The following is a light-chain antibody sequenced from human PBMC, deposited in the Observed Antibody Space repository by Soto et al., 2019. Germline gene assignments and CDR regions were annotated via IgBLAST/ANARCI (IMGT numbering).Light chain of an antibody. CDR1: SSDVGSYSL. CDR3: CSYAVGTTLV. Sequence: QSALTQPASVSGSPGQSITISCTGTSSDVGSYSLVSWYQQLPGKAPKLMIYEDIKRPSGVSNRFSGSKSGNTASLTISGLQAEDEADYDCCSYAVGTTLVFGGGTKLTVL. J-gene: IGLJ2*01. V-gene: IGLV2-23*01. CDR2: EDI.